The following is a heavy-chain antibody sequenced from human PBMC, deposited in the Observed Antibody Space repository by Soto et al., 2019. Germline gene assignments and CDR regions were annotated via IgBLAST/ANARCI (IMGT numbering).Heavy chain of an antibody. J-gene: IGHJ4*02. Sequence: SETLSLTCAVYGGSFSGYYWSWIRQPPGKGLEWIGEINHGGSTNYNPSLKSRVTISVDTSKNQFSLKLSSVTAADTAVYYCATSQKGYNWNYFDHWGQGALVTVSS. CDR2: INHGGST. CDR3: ATSQKGYNWNYFDH. V-gene: IGHV4-34*01. CDR1: GGSFSGYY. D-gene: IGHD1-20*01.